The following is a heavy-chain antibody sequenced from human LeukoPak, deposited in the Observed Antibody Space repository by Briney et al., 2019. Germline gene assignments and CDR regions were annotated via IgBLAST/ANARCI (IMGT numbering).Heavy chain of an antibody. CDR3: AREAEPYYYYGMDV. D-gene: IGHD1-14*01. Sequence: WETLSLTCTVSGGSISSYYWSWIRQPPGKGLEWIGYIYYSGSTNYNPSLKSRVTISVDTSKNQFSLKLSSVTAADTAVYYCAREAEPYYYYGMDVWGQGTTVTVSS. CDR2: IYYSGST. J-gene: IGHJ6*02. V-gene: IGHV4-59*01. CDR1: GGSISSYY.